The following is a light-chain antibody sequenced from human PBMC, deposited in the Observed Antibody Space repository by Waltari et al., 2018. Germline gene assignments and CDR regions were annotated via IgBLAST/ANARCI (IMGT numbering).Light chain of an antibody. CDR1: SSNIGNDY. CDR2: ENN. J-gene: IGLJ2*01. CDR3: GTWDTSLSALI. V-gene: IGLV1-51*02. Sequence: QSVLTQPPSVSAAPGQKVTISCSGSSSNIGNDYVSWYKQLPGTAPKLFIYENNKRPAGIPDRFSGSKSGTSATLGITGLQTGDEADYYCGTWDTSLSALIFGGGTKLTVL.